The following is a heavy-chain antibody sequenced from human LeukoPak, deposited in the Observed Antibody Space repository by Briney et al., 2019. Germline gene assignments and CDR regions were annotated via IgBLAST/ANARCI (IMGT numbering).Heavy chain of an antibody. D-gene: IGHD3-10*01. CDR1: GGFLMSYY. V-gene: IGHV4-4*07. CDR3: ARGSMVRGFDS. J-gene: IGHJ5*01. CDR2: TYTSGST. Sequence: SETLSLTCSVSGGFLMSYYWTWTRQSAGKGLEFIGRTYTSGSTDYNPSLKSRITLSIDRSKNQFSLKLRSVTAADTAIYYCARGSMVRGFDSWGQGTLVTVSS.